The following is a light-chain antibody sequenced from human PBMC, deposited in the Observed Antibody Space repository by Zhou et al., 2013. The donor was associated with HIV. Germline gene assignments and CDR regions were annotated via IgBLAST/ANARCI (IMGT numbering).Light chain of an antibody. V-gene: IGKV1-39*01. CDR1: QGISNY. Sequence: DIRMTQSPSSLSASVGDRVTITCQASQGISNYLNWYQQKPGKAPNLLIYTASTLQSGVPSRFSGSGSGTDFTLTISSLQPEDFATYYCQQSYSTPRTFGQGTKLEIK. CDR2: TAS. CDR3: QQSYSTPRT. J-gene: IGKJ2*01.